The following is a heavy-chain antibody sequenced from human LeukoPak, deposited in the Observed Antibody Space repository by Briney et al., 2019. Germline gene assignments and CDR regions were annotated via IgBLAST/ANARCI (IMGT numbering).Heavy chain of an antibody. CDR2: ISSSSSYI. CDR3: ARDGINRSFDY. J-gene: IGHJ4*02. V-gene: IGHV3-21*01. Sequence: GGSLRLSWAASGYTFSSYSMNWVRQAPGKGLEWVSSISSSSSYIYYADSVKGRFTISRDNAKNSLYLQMNSLRAEDTAVYYCARDGINRSFDYWGQGTLVTVSS. CDR1: GYTFSSYS. D-gene: IGHD1-1*01.